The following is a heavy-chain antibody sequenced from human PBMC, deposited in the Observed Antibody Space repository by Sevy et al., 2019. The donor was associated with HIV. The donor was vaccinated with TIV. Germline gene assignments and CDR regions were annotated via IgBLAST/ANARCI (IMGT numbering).Heavy chain of an antibody. CDR1: GYRFTDYY. CDR3: ARVPEVCGTTTCYSGLDH. J-gene: IGHJ4*01. Sequence: ASVKVSCETSGYRFTDYYIHWVRQAPGQGLEWMGWINPNSDVTKSAKKFQYWVIMTKDKSIHKVYMELRGLTFDDSAVYYCARVPEVCGTTTCYSGLDHWGHGSLVTVSS. D-gene: IGHD2-2*02. V-gene: IGHV1-2*04. CDR2: INPNSDVT.